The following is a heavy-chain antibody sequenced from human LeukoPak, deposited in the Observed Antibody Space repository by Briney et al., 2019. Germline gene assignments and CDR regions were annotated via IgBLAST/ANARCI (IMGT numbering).Heavy chain of an antibody. Sequence: ASVKASCKASGYTFTGYYMHWVRQAPGQGLEWMGWINPNSGGTNYAQKFQGRVTMTRDTSISTAYMELSRLRSDDTAVYYCARITAAGGNDAFDYWGQGTLVTVSS. CDR3: ARITAAGGNDAFDY. J-gene: IGHJ4*02. CDR1: GYTFTGYY. D-gene: IGHD6-13*01. CDR2: INPNSGGT. V-gene: IGHV1-2*02.